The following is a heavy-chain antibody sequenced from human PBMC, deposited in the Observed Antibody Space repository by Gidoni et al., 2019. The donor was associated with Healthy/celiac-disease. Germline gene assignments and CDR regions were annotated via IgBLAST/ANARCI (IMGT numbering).Heavy chain of an antibody. CDR2: IIPIFGTA. Sequence: QVQLVQSGAEVKTPGSSVQVSCKASGATFSSDAISWVRQAPGQGLEWMGGIIPIFGTANYAQKFQGRVTITADESTSTAYMELSSLRSEDTAVYYCARGASGWFLNDYWGQGTLVTVSS. CDR3: ARGASGWFLNDY. D-gene: IGHD6-19*01. V-gene: IGHV1-69*01. CDR1: GATFSSDA. J-gene: IGHJ4*02.